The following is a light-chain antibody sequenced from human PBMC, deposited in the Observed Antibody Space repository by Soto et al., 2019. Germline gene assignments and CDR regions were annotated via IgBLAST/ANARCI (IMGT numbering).Light chain of an antibody. V-gene: IGKV3-20*01. CDR3: QQYISSLT. Sequence: EIVLTQSPGSLSLSPRERATLSCRASQTVDSTFFAWYQKKPGQAPRLLIYGASKRATDIPDRFSGSGSGTDFTLTISRLEPEDFAVYYCQQYISSLTFGQGTKVQIK. CDR1: QTVDSTF. J-gene: IGKJ1*01. CDR2: GAS.